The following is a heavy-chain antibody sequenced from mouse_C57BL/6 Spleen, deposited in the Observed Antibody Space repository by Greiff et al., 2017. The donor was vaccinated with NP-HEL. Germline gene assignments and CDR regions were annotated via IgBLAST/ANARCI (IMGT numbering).Heavy chain of an antibody. V-gene: IGHV1-18*01. CDR2: INPNNGGT. CDR3: ARSGGIPRIFAY. CDR1: GYTFTDYN. Sequence: EVQLQQSGPELVKPGASVKIPCKASGYTFTDYNMDWVKQSHGKSLEWIGDINPNNGGTIYNQKFKGKATLTVDKSSSTAYMELRSLTSEDTAVYYCARSGGIPRIFAYWGQGTLVTVSA. J-gene: IGHJ3*01.